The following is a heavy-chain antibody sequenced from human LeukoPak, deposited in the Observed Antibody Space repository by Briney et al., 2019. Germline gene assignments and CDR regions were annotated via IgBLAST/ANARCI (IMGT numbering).Heavy chain of an antibody. Sequence: PGGSLRLSCAASGFTFSSYGMHWVRQAPGKGLEWVAVISYDGSNKYYADSVKGRFTISRDNSKNTLYLQMNSLRAEDTAVYYCARDYGSGIYMAYYFDYWGQGTLVTVSS. J-gene: IGHJ4*02. D-gene: IGHD3-10*01. V-gene: IGHV3-30*03. CDR2: ISYDGSNK. CDR3: ARDYGSGIYMAYYFDY. CDR1: GFTFSSYG.